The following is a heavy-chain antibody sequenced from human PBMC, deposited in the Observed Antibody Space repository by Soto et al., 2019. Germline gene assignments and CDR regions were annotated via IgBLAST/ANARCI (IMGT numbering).Heavy chain of an antibody. CDR1: VFTFSSYT. Sequence: WGSLRLSCSASVFTFSSYTMNWFRQAPGKGLEWVSSINTPSSVINYADSVKGRFTISRDNAKNSLYLQMSSLRAEDTAVYYCATYKSNWFYYGMDVWGQGTTVTVSS. V-gene: IGHV3-21*06. D-gene: IGHD6-13*01. CDR3: ATYKSNWFYYGMDV. CDR2: INTPSSVI. J-gene: IGHJ6*02.